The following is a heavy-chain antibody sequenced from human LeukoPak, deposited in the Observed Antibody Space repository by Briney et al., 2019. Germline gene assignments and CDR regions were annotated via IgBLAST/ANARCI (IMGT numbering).Heavy chain of an antibody. CDR2: INPGNADA. V-gene: IGHV5-51*01. CDR3: ARQGSYDNSGYSFDY. Sequence: GESLKISCKASGYSLINHWIGWVRQMPGKGLDWMGIINPGNADATYSPSSQGQVTISADKSTTTVYLQWSSLKASDTAMYYCARQGSYDNSGYSFDYWGQGTLVTVSS. CDR1: GYSLINHW. J-gene: IGHJ4*02. D-gene: IGHD3-22*01.